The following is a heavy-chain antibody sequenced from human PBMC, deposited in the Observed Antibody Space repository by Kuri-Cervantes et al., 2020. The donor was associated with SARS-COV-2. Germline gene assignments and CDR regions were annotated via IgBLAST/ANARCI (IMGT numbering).Heavy chain of an antibody. V-gene: IGHV3-23*01. D-gene: IGHD6-13*01. CDR1: GFTLTNYA. Sequence: GESLKISCAVSGFTLTNYAMSWVRLAPGKGLEWVSIISDTGDRTFYADSVEGRFTISRDNFKNTLSLQMNSLRAEDTALYYCIATPGNVGYFQDWGQGTLVTVSS. CDR2: ISDTGDRT. J-gene: IGHJ1*01. CDR3: IATPGNVGYFQD.